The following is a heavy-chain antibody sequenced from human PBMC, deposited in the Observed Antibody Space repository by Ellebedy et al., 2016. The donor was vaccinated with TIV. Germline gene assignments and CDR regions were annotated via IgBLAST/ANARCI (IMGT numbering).Heavy chain of an antibody. Sequence: GGSLRLXCAASGFTFSRTAMSWVRQAPGKGPEWVSVISGSGVTTDYADSVKGRFTISRDNSKNTLILQMNSLRAEDTAEYYCARQREGYNFHYFDSWGQGTLVTVSS. D-gene: IGHD5-24*01. J-gene: IGHJ4*02. CDR1: GFTFSRTA. CDR2: ISGSGVTT. V-gene: IGHV3-23*01. CDR3: ARQREGYNFHYFDS.